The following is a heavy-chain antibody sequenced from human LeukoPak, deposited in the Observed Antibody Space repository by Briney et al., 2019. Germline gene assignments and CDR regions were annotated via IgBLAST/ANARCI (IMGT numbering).Heavy chain of an antibody. V-gene: IGHV3-30*18. Sequence: GRSLRLSCAASGFSFSRYGMHWVRQAPGKGLEWVAVISYDGSNKYYADSVKGRFTISRDNSKNTLYLQMNSLRAEDTAVYYCAKGPPLGELFSFDYWGQGTLVTVSS. CDR2: ISYDGSNK. D-gene: IGHD3-16*01. CDR3: AKGPPLGELFSFDY. J-gene: IGHJ4*02. CDR1: GFSFSRYG.